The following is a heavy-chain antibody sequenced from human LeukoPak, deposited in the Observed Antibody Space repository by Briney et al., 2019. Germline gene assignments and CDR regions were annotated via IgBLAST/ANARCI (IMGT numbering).Heavy chain of an antibody. CDR1: GYTFTSYY. CDR2: INPSGGST. CDR3: ARVDAYGSGATLGFDP. D-gene: IGHD3-10*01. V-gene: IGHV1-46*01. J-gene: IGHJ5*02. Sequence: GASVKVSCKASGYTFTSYYMHWVRQAPGQGLGWMGIINPSGGSTSYAQKFQGRVTMTRDTSTSTVYMELSSLRSEDTAVYYCARVDAYGSGATLGFDPWGQGTLVTVSS.